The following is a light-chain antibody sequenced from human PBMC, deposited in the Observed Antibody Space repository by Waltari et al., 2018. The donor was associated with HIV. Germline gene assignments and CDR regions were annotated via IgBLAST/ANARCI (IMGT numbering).Light chain of an antibody. CDR3: CSYAGSYPVV. CDR1: SSDVGVYNF. CDR2: DVS. J-gene: IGLJ2*01. Sequence: QSALTQPRSVSGSPGQSVTISCTGTSSDVGVYNFASGYQQHPGKAPKLMIYDVSKRPSGVPDRFSGSKSGNTASLTISGLQAEDEADYYCCSYAGSYPVVFGGGTKLTVL. V-gene: IGLV2-11*01.